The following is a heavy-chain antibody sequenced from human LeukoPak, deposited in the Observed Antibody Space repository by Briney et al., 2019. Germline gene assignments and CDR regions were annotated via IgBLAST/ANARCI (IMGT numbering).Heavy chain of an antibody. Sequence: PSETLSLTCTVSGGSISSGSYYWSWIRQPAGKGLEWIGRIYTSGSTNYNPSLKSRVTISVDTSKNQFSLKLSSVTAADTAVYYCARLTMIPTEGHFDYWGQGTLVTVSS. CDR2: IYTSGST. V-gene: IGHV4-61*02. D-gene: IGHD3-22*01. CDR3: ARLTMIPTEGHFDY. J-gene: IGHJ4*02. CDR1: GGSISSGSYY.